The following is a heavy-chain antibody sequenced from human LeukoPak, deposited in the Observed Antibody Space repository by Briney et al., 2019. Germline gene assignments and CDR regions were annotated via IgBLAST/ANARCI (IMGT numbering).Heavy chain of an antibody. CDR3: ARGAVIVPAAMTIYYYYYYMDV. V-gene: IGHV1-18*01. CDR2: ISAYNGNT. Sequence: GASVKVSCKASGYTFTSYGISWVRQAPGQGLEWMGWISAYNGNTNYAQKLQGRVTMTTDTSTSTAYMELRSLRSEDTAVYYCARGAVIVPAAMTIYYYYYYMDVWGKGTTVTVSS. D-gene: IGHD2-2*01. J-gene: IGHJ6*03. CDR1: GYTFTSYG.